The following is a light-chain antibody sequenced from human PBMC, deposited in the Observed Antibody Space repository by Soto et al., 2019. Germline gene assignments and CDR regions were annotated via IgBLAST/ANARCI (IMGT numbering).Light chain of an antibody. CDR3: QQYNYLWT. V-gene: IGKV1-5*03. CDR2: MAS. J-gene: IGKJ1*01. CDR1: RSINSG. Sequence: LPMTQSPSTLSASVGDTVTITCRASRSINSGLVWYQQKPGRAPKLLIYMASTLESGVPSRFSGSGSGTEFTLTISSLQADDFATYYCQQYNYLWTFGQGTKVEIK.